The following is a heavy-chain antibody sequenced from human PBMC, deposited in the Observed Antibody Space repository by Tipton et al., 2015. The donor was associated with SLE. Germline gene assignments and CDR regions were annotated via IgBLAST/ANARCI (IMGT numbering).Heavy chain of an antibody. CDR1: GGSISSYY. CDR3: ARDGGVGATRGAFDI. CDR2: IYYSGST. J-gene: IGHJ3*02. D-gene: IGHD1-26*01. Sequence: TLSLTCTVSGGSISSYYWSWIRQPPGKGLEWIGYIYYSGSTNYNPSLKSRVTISVDTSKNQFSLKLSSVTAADTAVYYCARDGGVGATRGAFDIWGQGTMATVSS. V-gene: IGHV4-59*01.